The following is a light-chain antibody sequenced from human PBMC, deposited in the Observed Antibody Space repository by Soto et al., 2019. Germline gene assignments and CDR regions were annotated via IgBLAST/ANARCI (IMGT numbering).Light chain of an antibody. CDR1: QSISNY. CDR2: KAS. Sequence: DIQMTQSPSTLSASVGDRVTIACRASQSISNYLAWYQQKPGKAPKLLIYKASSLESGVPSRFSGSGSGTEFTLTICSLQPDDFATYYCQQYNSYSWTFGQGTKVDIK. CDR3: QQYNSYSWT. V-gene: IGKV1-5*03. J-gene: IGKJ1*01.